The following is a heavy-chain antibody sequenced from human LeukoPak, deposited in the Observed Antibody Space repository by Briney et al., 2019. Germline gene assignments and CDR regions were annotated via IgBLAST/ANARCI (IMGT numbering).Heavy chain of an antibody. V-gene: IGHV3-23*01. D-gene: IGHD5-12*01. CDR3: AKGPAKYSGYNYFEY. CDR2: IRGLGDST. CDR1: GFSFSSFA. J-gene: IGHJ4*02. Sequence: GGSLRLSCAASGFSFSSFAMSWVRQAPGKGQEWVSVIRGLGDSTNYAESVKGRFTISRDNSKNTVYLLMNSLRGEDTAVYYCAKGPAKYSGYNYFEYWGQGTLVTVSS.